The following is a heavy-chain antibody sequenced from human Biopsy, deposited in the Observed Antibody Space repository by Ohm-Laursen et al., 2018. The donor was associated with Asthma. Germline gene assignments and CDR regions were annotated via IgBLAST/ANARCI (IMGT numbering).Heavy chain of an antibody. D-gene: IGHD3-16*01. CDR1: GGYSRSVAYD. CDR3: ARRGGVRRYFDY. Sequence: SLSLSCTCTDSGGYSRSVAYDGSRVRQTPGKGLEWIGYIYYIGSTYYNPALKSRVDITLDTSKNQFSLKLSSVTAADTAVYFCARRGGVRRYFDYWGQGTLVTVSS. CDR2: IYYIGST. V-gene: IGHV4-30-4*08. J-gene: IGHJ4*02.